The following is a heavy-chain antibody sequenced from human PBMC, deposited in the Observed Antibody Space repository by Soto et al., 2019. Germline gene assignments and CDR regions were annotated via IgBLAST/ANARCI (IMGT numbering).Heavy chain of an antibody. CDR1: GFTFSSYS. CDR2: ISSSGHTI. Sequence: GGSLRLSCAASGFTFSSYSMNWVRQAPGKGLEWISYISSSGHTIYYRDSVKGRFTISRDNGKNSLYLQLNSLRVEDTAVYYCARDFTYYYASPESFDFWGQGTLVTV. CDR3: ARDFTYYYASPESFDF. V-gene: IGHV3-48*01. J-gene: IGHJ4*02. D-gene: IGHD3-10*01.